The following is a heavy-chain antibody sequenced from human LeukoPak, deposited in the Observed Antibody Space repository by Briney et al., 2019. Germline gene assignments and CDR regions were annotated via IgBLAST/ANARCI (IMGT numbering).Heavy chain of an antibody. V-gene: IGHV4-59*01. CDR1: GGSISSYY. CDR2: IYYSGST. J-gene: IGHJ3*02. Sequence: SETLSLTCTVSGGSISSYYWSWIRQPPGKGLEWIGYIYYSGSTNYNPSLKSRVTISVDTSKNQFSLKLSSVTAADTAVYYCAREGFLGAFDIWGQGTMVTVSA. D-gene: IGHD3-10*01. CDR3: AREGFLGAFDI.